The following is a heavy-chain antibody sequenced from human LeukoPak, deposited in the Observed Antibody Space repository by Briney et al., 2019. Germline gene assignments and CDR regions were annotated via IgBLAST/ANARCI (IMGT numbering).Heavy chain of an antibody. CDR2: IWYDGSNK. D-gene: IGHD3-22*01. J-gene: IGHJ3*02. CDR3: ARPLITMIATGAFDI. Sequence: PGGSLRLSCAASGFTFSSYGMHWVRQAPGKGLEWVAVIWYDGSNKYYADSVKGRFTISRDNSKNTLYLQMNSLRAEDTAVYYCARPLITMIATGAFDIWGQGTMVTVSS. CDR1: GFTFSSYG. V-gene: IGHV3-33*01.